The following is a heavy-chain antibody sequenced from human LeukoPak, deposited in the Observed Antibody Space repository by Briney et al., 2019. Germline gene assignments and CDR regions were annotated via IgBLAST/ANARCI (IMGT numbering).Heavy chain of an antibody. D-gene: IGHD6-13*01. CDR2: IKQDGSEK. V-gene: IGHV3-7*01. J-gene: IGHJ6*03. CDR3: ARDSIAAAGPYYYYYMDV. Sequence: GGSLRLSCAASGFTFSSYWMSWVRQAPGKGLEWVANIKQDGSEKYYVDSVKSRFTISRDNAKNSLYLQMNSLRVEDTAVYYCARDSIAAAGPYYYYYMDVWGKGTTVTVSS. CDR1: GFTFSSYW.